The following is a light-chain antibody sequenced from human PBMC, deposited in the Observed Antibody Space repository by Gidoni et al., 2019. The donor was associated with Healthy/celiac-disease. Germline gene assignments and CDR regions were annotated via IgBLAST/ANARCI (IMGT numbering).Light chain of an antibody. Sequence: EIVMTQSPATLSVSPGERATLSCRASQSVSSNLAWYQQKPGQAPRLLIYGASTRATGIPARFSSSGSGTEFTLTISSLQSEDFAVYYCQQYNNWPPYMYTFGQGTKLEIK. J-gene: IGKJ2*01. CDR3: QQYNNWPPYMYT. CDR2: GAS. CDR1: QSVSSN. V-gene: IGKV3-15*01.